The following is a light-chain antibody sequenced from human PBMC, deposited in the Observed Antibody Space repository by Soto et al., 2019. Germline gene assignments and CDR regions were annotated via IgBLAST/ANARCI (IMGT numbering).Light chain of an antibody. CDR2: EVN. Sequence: QSALTQPASVSGSPGQSITISCTGTSRDVGGYNYVSWYQQHPGKAPKVMIYEVNNRPSGVSDRVSGSKSGNTASLTISGLQAADEAVYFCSSYTGSSTLGEMFGGGTKLTVL. V-gene: IGLV2-14*01. J-gene: IGLJ3*02. CDR3: SSYTGSSTLGEM. CDR1: SRDVGGYNY.